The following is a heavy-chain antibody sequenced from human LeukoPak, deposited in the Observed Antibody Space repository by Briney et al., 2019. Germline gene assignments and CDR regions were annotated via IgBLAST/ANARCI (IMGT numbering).Heavy chain of an antibody. CDR2: ILVSGTT. V-gene: IGHV4-4*07. J-gene: IGHJ4*02. CDR1: GGSISEDS. CDR3: ARGKEMATMFDY. D-gene: IGHD5-24*01. Sequence: SETLSLTCTVSGGSISEDSWTWIRQPAGKGLEWIGRILVSGTTNYNASLKTRVTLSIDTSKNLLSLKLTSLTAADTAVYYCARGKEMATMFDYWGQGTLVTVSS.